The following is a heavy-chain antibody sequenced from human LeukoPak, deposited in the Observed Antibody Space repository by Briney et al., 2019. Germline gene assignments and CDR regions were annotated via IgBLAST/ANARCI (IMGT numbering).Heavy chain of an antibody. CDR2: IYYSGST. D-gene: IGHD3-10*01. CDR3: AREAGYYGSGSYLPYYYYYYGMDA. CDR1: GGSISSYY. V-gene: IGHV4-59*01. J-gene: IGHJ6*02. Sequence: SETLSLTCTVSGGSISSYYWSWIRQPPGKGLEWIGYIYYSGSTNYNPSLKSRVTISVDTSKNQFSLKLSSVTAADTAVYYCAREAGYYGSGSYLPYYYYYYGMDAWGQGTTVTVSS.